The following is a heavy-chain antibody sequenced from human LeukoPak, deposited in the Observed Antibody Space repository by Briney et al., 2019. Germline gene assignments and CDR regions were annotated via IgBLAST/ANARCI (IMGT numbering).Heavy chain of an antibody. CDR2: IRYDGSNN. CDR1: GFTFSNYG. Sequence: GGSLRLSCVASGFTFSNYGIQWVRQAPGKGLEWVAFIRYDGSNNYYADSVKGRFTISRDNAKNSLYLQMNSLRAEDTAVYYCVSLVGARRGYYWGQGTLVTVSS. V-gene: IGHV3-30*02. CDR3: VSLVGARRGYY. J-gene: IGHJ4*02. D-gene: IGHD1-26*01.